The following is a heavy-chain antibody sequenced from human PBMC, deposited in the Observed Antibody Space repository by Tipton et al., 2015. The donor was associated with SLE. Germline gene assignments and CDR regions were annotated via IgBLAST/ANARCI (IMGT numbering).Heavy chain of an antibody. CDR3: ARTYYDILTGYPQDAFDI. D-gene: IGHD3-9*01. Sequence: TLSLTCAVSGYSISSGYYWGWIRQPPGKGLEWIGYIYYSGGTNYNPSLKSRVTISVDTSKNQFSLKLSSVTAADTAVYYCARTYYDILTGYPQDAFDIWGRGT. V-gene: IGHV4-61*01. CDR1: GYSISSGYY. J-gene: IGHJ3*02. CDR2: IYYSGGT.